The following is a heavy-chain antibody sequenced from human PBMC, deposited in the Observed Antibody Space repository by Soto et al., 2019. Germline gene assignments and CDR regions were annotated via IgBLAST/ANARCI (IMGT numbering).Heavy chain of an antibody. CDR3: ATLFSGSYEVY. D-gene: IGHD1-26*01. CDR1: GFTFSSYG. V-gene: IGHV3-30*03. Sequence: GGSLRLSCAASGFTFSSYGMHWVRQAPGKGLEWVAVISYDGSNKYYADSVKGRFTISRDNSKNTLYLQMNSLRAEDTAVYYCATLFSGSYEVYWGQGTLVTVSS. CDR2: ISYDGSNK. J-gene: IGHJ4*02.